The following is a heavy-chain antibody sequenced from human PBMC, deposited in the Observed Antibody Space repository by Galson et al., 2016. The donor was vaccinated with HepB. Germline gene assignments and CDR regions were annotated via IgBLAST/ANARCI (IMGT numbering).Heavy chain of an antibody. D-gene: IGHD2-2*02. CDR1: GFMVSSTY. J-gene: IGHJ5*02. Sequence: SLRPSCAASGFMVSSTYVRWVRQAPGKGLEWVSVIYSSGNTYYADSVKGRFTISRDNAKKTVYLQMNSLRAEDTAVYYCATIPKQGTDRNYPWGQGTLVTVSS. V-gene: IGHV3-53*01. CDR2: IYSSGNT. CDR3: ATIPKQGTDRNYP.